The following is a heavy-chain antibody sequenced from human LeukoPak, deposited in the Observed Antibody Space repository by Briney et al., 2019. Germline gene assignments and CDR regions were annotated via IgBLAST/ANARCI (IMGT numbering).Heavy chain of an antibody. CDR1: GYTFTGYY. CDR2: ISAYNGNT. D-gene: IGHD2-2*02. CDR3: ARGVPAAISGWFDP. V-gene: IGHV1-18*04. Sequence: ASVKVSCKASGYTFTGYYMHWVRQAPGQGLEWMGWISAYNGNTNYAQKLQGRVTMTTDTSTSTAYMELRSLRSDDTAVYYCARGVPAAISGWFDPWGQGTLVTVSS. J-gene: IGHJ5*02.